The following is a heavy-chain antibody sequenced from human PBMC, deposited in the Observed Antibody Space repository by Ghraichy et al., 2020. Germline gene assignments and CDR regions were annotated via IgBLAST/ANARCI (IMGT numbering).Heavy chain of an antibody. V-gene: IGHV1-69*06. D-gene: IGHD3-22*01. CDR2: IIPIFGTA. J-gene: IGHJ4*02. Sequence: SVKVSCKASGGTFSSYAISWVRQAPGQGLKWMGGIIPIFGTANYAQKFQGRVTITADKSTSTAYMELSSLRSEDTAVYYCARVGTAYYYDSSGYYKRPYYFDYWGQGTLVTVSS. CDR3: ARVGTAYYYDSSGYYKRPYYFDY. CDR1: GGTFSSYA.